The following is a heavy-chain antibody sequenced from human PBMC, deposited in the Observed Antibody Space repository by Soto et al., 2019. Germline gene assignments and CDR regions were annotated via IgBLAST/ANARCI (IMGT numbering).Heavy chain of an antibody. CDR3: ARVGSAAGYYYMDV. CDR2: ITGAGGST. J-gene: IGHJ6*03. V-gene: IGHV3-23*01. D-gene: IGHD3-16*01. Sequence: EVQLLESGGGLVQPGGSLRVSCAASGFPFSTYAMRWVRQAPGKGLECVSGITGAGGSTLYADSVKGRFLISRDNLKNTLFLQMNSLTAEDTAVYYCARVGSAAGYYYMDVWGKGTTVTVSS. CDR1: GFPFSTYA.